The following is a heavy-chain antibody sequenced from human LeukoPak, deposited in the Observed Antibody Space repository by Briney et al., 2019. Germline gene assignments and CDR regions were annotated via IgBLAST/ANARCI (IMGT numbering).Heavy chain of an antibody. CDR3: AKDVSALSHYYGMDV. V-gene: IGHV3-7*01. CDR2: IKKDGSEQ. Sequence: GGSLRLSCAASGFTFSSYWMSWVRQAPGKGREWVANIKKDGSEQYYADSVKGRFTIYRGNSKNTLYLQMNSLRAEDTAVYYCAKDVSALSHYYGMDVWGQGTTVTVSS. D-gene: IGHD2/OR15-2a*01. J-gene: IGHJ6*02. CDR1: GFTFSSYW.